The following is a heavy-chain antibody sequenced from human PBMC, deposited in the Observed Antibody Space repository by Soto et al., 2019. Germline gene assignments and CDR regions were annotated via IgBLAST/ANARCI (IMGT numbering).Heavy chain of an antibody. CDR2: ITIGATSK. J-gene: IGHJ4*02. V-gene: IGHV3-11*01. Sequence: PGGSLRLSCAASGLNFSDFHMAWIRQTPGKGLEWISYITIGATSKFYADSVKGRFTLSRDNAKNSLFLQMNSLRHEDTAVYYCAATGGMYGSGPFHYWGQGTVVTVSS. D-gene: IGHD6-19*01. CDR3: AATGGMYGSGPFHY. CDR1: GLNFSDFH.